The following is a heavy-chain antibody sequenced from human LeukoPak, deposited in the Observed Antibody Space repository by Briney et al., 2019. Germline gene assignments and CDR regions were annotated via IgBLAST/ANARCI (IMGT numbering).Heavy chain of an antibody. Sequence: PGGSLRLSCAASGFTFSGSAMHWVRQASGKGLEWVGRIRSKANSYATAYAASVKGRFTISRDDSKNTAYLQMNSLKTEDTAVYYCTRHPQQLVGGFDPWGQGTLVTVSS. D-gene: IGHD6-6*01. CDR1: GFTFSGSA. CDR2: IRSKANSYAT. V-gene: IGHV3-73*01. J-gene: IGHJ5*02. CDR3: TRHPQQLVGGFDP.